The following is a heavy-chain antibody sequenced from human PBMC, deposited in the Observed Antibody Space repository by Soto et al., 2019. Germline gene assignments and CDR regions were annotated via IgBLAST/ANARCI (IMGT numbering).Heavy chain of an antibody. Sequence: LSLTCTVSTDSVRNYYWSWIRQPAGKTLEWIGRVYFSGDTNYNPSLKSRVTMSVDTSKNQFSLRLSSVTAADTAVYYCARDDFWGGRTHDFWCQGTQATVSS. V-gene: IGHV4-4*07. CDR2: VYFSGDT. CDR1: TDSVRNYY. J-gene: IGHJ4*02. CDR3: ARDDFWGGRTHDF. D-gene: IGHD3-3*01.